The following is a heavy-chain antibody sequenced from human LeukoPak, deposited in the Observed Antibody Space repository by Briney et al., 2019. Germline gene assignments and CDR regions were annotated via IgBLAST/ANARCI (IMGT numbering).Heavy chain of an antibody. J-gene: IGHJ4*02. CDR1: GGSISSYY. CDR2: IYYSGST. D-gene: IGHD2-2*01. V-gene: IGHV4-59*08. Sequence: PSETLSLTCTGSGGSISSYYWSWIRQPPGKGLEWIGYIYYSGSTNYNPSLKSRVTISVDTSKNQFSLKLSSVTAADTAVYYCARLGYCSSTSCYFLHPVDYWGQGTLVTVSS. CDR3: ARLGYCSSTSCYFLHPVDY.